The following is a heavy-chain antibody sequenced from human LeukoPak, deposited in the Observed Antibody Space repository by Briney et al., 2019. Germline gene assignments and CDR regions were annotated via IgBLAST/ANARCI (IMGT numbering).Heavy chain of an antibody. Sequence: ASVKVSCKASGYTFTSYAMNWVRQAPGQGLEWMGWINTNTGNPTYAQGFTGRFVFSLDTSVSTAYLQISSLKAEDTAVYYCARGGGEWLFYYYYGMDVWGQGTTVTVSS. CDR1: GYTFTSYA. CDR3: ARGGGEWLFYYYYGMDV. V-gene: IGHV7-4-1*02. CDR2: INTNTGNP. D-gene: IGHD3-3*01. J-gene: IGHJ6*02.